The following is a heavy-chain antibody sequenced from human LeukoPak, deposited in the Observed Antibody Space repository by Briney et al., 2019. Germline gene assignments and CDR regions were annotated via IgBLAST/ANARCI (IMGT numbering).Heavy chain of an antibody. J-gene: IGHJ4*02. CDR2: IYNSGSA. CDR3: ASRTSGTHCFEY. CDR1: GASISSGSYF. V-gene: IGHV4-31*03. Sequence: SETLSLTCTVSGASISSGSYFWSWIRQHPGKGLEWIGYIYNSGSAYYNPSLKSRVIISVDTSKNQFSLKLSSVTAADTAVYHCASRTSGTHCFEYWGQGTLVTVSS. D-gene: IGHD1-26*01.